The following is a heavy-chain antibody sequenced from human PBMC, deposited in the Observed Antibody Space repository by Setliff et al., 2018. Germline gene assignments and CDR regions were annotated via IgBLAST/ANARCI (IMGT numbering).Heavy chain of an antibody. D-gene: IGHD2-15*01. J-gene: IGHJ4*02. Sequence: ASVKVSCKASGYTFTSYGIRRVRQAPGQGLEWMGWISAYNGNTNYAQKLQGRVTMTTDTSTSTAYMELRSLRSDDTAVYYCARDLVGYCSGGSCYDWDYWGQGTLVTVSS. CDR3: ARDLVGYCSGGSCYDWDY. V-gene: IGHV1-18*01. CDR1: GYTFTSYG. CDR2: ISAYNGNT.